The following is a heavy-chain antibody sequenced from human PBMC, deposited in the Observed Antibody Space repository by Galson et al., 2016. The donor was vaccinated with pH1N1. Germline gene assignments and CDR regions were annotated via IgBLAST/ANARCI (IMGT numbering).Heavy chain of an antibody. CDR3: ARHQGTGEWGYYFDY. V-gene: IGHV3-33*01. J-gene: IGHJ4*02. Sequence: SLRLSCAASGFTFSSYGMHWVRQAPGKGLEWVAVIWYDGSNKYYADSVKGRFTISRDNSKNTLYLQMNSLRAGDTAVYYCARHQGTGEWGYYFDYWGQGTLVTVSS. D-gene: IGHD7-27*01. CDR2: IWYDGSNK. CDR1: GFTFSSYG.